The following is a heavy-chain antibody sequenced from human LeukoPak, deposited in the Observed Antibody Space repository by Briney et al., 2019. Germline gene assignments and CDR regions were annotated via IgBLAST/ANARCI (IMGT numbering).Heavy chain of an antibody. CDR3: ARAISGGSPITANDY. D-gene: IGHD2-15*01. CDR1: GYTFTSYS. CDR2: INPNSDFP. J-gene: IGHJ4*02. V-gene: IGHV1-2*02. Sequence: GASVKVSCKASGYTFTSYSMHWVRQAPGQGLEWMGWINPNSDFPNFAQNFQGRGTMTSDTSISTAYMELSRLRSDDTAVYYCARAISGGSPITANDYWGQGTLVTVSS.